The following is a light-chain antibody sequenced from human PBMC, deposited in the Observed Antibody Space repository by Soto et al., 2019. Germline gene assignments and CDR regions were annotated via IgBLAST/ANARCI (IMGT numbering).Light chain of an antibody. V-gene: IGKV1-5*03. CDR2: KAS. CDR1: QSVTSW. J-gene: IGKJ1*01. CDR3: QQYNTYLGT. Sequence: DIHMTQSPSTLSASVGDRVTITCRASQSVTSWLAWYQQKPAKAPKLLIYKASSLDSGVPSRFSGSRSGTEFTLTISSLQPDDSATYFCQQYNTYLGTFGQGTKV.